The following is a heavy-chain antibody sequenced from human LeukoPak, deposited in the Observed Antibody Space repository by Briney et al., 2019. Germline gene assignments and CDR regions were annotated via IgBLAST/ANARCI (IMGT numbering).Heavy chain of an antibody. D-gene: IGHD2-15*01. Sequence: GGSLRLSCAVSGFSVSSSSMNWVRQAPGKGLEWVSIFYSGGSVLFADSVKGRFSVSRDSSKNTMYLQMNSLRAEDTAVYYCAREFCSGGSCYSGLYLDYWGQGTLVTVSS. CDR2: FYSGGSV. J-gene: IGHJ4*02. CDR3: AREFCSGGSCYSGLYLDY. V-gene: IGHV3-53*01. CDR1: GFSVSSSS.